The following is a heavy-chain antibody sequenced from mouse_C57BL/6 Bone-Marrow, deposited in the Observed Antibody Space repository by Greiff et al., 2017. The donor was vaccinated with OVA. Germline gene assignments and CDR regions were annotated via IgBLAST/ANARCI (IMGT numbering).Heavy chain of an antibody. Sequence: DVMLVESGGDLVKPGGSLKLSCAASGFTFSSYGMSWVRQTPDKRLEWVATISSGGSYTYYPDSVKGRFTISRDNAKNTLYLHMSSLKSEDTAMYYCARHGYGSSFDYWGQGTTLTVSS. J-gene: IGHJ2*01. CDR1: GFTFSSYG. D-gene: IGHD1-1*01. CDR3: ARHGYGSSFDY. V-gene: IGHV5-6*02. CDR2: ISSGGSYT.